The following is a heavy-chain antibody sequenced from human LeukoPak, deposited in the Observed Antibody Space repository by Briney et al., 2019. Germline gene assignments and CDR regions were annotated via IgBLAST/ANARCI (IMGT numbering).Heavy chain of an antibody. CDR3: TTGGGWLTDY. V-gene: IGHV4-59*01. Sequence: KPSETLSLTCTVSGGSISDYYWGWFRQPPGKGLEWIGYIHDSGRTNYNASLKGRASISVDTSRRQFSLKLTSVTAADTAIYHCTTGGGWLTDYWGQGTLVTVSS. J-gene: IGHJ4*02. D-gene: IGHD5-24*01. CDR1: GGSISDYY. CDR2: IHDSGRT.